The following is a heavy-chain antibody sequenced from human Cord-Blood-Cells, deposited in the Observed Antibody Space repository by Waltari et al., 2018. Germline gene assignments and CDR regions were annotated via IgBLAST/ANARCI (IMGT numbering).Heavy chain of an antibody. Sequence: EVQLVESGGGLVQPGGSLRPSCAASGFPFRSHWMSWVRQAPGKGLEWVANIKQDGSEKYYVDSVKGRFTISRDNAKNSLYLQMNSLRAEDTAVYYCARWVGNWFDPWGQGTLVTVSS. CDR2: IKQDGSEK. CDR1: GFPFRSHW. CDR3: ARWVGNWFDP. J-gene: IGHJ5*02. V-gene: IGHV3-7*01.